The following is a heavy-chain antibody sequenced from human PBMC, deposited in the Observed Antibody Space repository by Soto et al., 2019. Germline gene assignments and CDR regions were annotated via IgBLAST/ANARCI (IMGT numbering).Heavy chain of an antibody. Sequence: SETLSLTCTVSGGSISSSSYYWGWIRQPPGKRQEWIGSIYYSGSTYYNPSLKSRVTISVDTSKNQFSLKLSSVTAADKAVYYCARHLLSSRITMIVVVITGWLDPWGQGTLVTVSS. V-gene: IGHV4-39*01. J-gene: IGHJ5*02. CDR3: ARHLLSSRITMIVVVITGWLDP. CDR1: GGSISSSSYY. CDR2: IYYSGST. D-gene: IGHD3-22*01.